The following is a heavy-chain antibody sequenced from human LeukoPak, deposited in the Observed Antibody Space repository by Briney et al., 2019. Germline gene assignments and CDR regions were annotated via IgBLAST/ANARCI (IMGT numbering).Heavy chain of an antibody. Sequence: PSQTLSLTCNVSGGSISSGGYFWSWVRQPAGKGLEYIGRNSITGDSNYNPSLKSRVTMSVDTSKNQFSLKLSSVTAADTAVYYCARDVEYQLLKVNWFDPWGQGTLVTVSS. CDR3: ARDVEYQLLKVNWFDP. D-gene: IGHD2-2*01. CDR1: GGSISSGGYF. CDR2: NSITGDS. J-gene: IGHJ5*02. V-gene: IGHV4-61*02.